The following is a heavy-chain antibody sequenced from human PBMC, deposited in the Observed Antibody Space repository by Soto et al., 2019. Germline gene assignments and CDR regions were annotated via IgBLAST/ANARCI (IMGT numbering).Heavy chain of an antibody. CDR2: IYWDDDK. CDR3: AHYSSTSSFHY. Sequence: QITLKESGPTLVKPTQTFTLACTFSGFSLSTSGMGVGWIRQPPGKALELLALIYWDDDKRYSPSLKSRLTTTKDTSKSQVVLTMTNMDPVETATYYCAHYSSTSSFHYSGERTLVTVSS. V-gene: IGHV2-5*02. CDR1: GFSLSTSGMG. D-gene: IGHD6-13*01. J-gene: IGHJ4*02.